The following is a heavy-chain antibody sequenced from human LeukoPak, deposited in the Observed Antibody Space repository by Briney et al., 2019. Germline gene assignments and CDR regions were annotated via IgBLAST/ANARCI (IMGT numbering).Heavy chain of an antibody. D-gene: IGHD2-2*01. CDR2: ISPYTGNT. Sequence: ASVKVSCKASGYSFISYGINWVRQAPGQGPEWMGWISPYTGNTNYAQKHQGRVTMTTDTSTSTAYMELRSLRFDDTAVYYCARLYCTSTICQDYHFDYWGQGTLVTVSS. CDR1: GYSFISYG. J-gene: IGHJ4*02. V-gene: IGHV1-18*01. CDR3: ARLYCTSTICQDYHFDY.